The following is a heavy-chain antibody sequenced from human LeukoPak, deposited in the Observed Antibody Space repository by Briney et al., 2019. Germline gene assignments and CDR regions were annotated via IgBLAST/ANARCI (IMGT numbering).Heavy chain of an antibody. Sequence: GRSLRLSCAASGFTFDDYAMHWVRQAPGKGLEWVSGISWNSGSIGYADSVKGRFTISRDNAKNSLYLQMNSLRAEDTALYYRAKGPSVVVTDLFDYWGQGTLVTVSS. D-gene: IGHD2-21*02. CDR2: ISWNSGSI. V-gene: IGHV3-9*01. CDR3: AKGPSVVVTDLFDY. J-gene: IGHJ4*02. CDR1: GFTFDDYA.